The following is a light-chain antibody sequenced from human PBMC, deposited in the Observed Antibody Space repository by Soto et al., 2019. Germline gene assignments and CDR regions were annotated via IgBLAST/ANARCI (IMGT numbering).Light chain of an antibody. Sequence: QSALTQPASVSGSPGQSITISCTGTSSDVGGYNYVSWYQQYPGKAPKLMIYEVSNRPSGVSNRFSGSKSGNTASLTISGLQAEDEADYYCSSYTSSSTYVFGTGTKPPS. CDR3: SSYTSSSTYV. J-gene: IGLJ1*01. CDR1: SSDVGGYNY. V-gene: IGLV2-14*01. CDR2: EVS.